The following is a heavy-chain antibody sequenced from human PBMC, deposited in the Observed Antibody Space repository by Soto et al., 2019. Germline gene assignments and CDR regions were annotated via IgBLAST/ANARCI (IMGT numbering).Heavy chain of an antibody. J-gene: IGHJ4*02. V-gene: IGHV4-39*01. CDR2: IYYSGST. CDR1: GGSISSSSYY. D-gene: IGHD2-15*01. Sequence: PSETLSLTCTVSGGSISSSSYYWGWIRQPPGKGLEWIGSIYYSGSTYYNPSLKSRVTISVDTSKNQFSLKLSSVTAADTAVYYCALTRCSGGSCSSGDDYWGQGTLVTFSS. CDR3: ALTRCSGGSCSSGDDY.